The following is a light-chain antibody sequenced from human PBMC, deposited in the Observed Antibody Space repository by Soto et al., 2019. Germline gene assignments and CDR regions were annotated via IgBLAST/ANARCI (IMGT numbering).Light chain of an antibody. V-gene: IGKV1-33*01. J-gene: IGKJ5*01. CDR2: DAS. Sequence: DIQMTQSPSSLSASVGDRVTITCQASQDISNYLNWYQQKPGKAPKLLIYDASSLETGVPSTFSGSGSGTDFTFTISSLQPEDIATYYCQQYDNLPTFGQGTRLEIK. CDR3: QQYDNLPT. CDR1: QDISNY.